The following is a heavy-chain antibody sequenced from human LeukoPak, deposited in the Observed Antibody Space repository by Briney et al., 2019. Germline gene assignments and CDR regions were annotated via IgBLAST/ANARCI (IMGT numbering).Heavy chain of an antibody. D-gene: IGHD3-22*01. CDR3: ARLHYYDGSGYYNDY. CDR1: GGSFSGYY. Sequence: SETLSLTCAVYGGSFSGYYWSWIRQPPGKGLEWIGEINHSGSTNYNPSLKSRVTISVDTSKNQFSLKLSSVTAADTAVYYCARLHYYDGSGYYNDYWGQGTLVTVSS. CDR2: INHSGST. V-gene: IGHV4-34*01. J-gene: IGHJ4*02.